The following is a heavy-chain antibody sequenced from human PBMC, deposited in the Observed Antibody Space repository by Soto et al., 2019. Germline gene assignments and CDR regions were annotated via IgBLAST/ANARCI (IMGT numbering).Heavy chain of an antibody. D-gene: IGHD6-13*01. CDR2: LHSTGAT. J-gene: IGHJ5*02. CDR3: VRDVPAAGTDWFDP. Sequence: PSETLSLTCTVSGGSINNYWWSWIRQAADKRLEWIGRLHSTGATNYNPSLRSRVTMPVDKSKNQFSLNLASVTAADTAVYYCVRDVPAAGTDWFDPWGQGTLVTVSS. V-gene: IGHV4-4*07. CDR1: GGSINNYW.